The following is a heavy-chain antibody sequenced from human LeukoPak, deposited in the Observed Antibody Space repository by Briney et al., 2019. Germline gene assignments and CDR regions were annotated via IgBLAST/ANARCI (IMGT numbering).Heavy chain of an antibody. CDR1: GNSFGDYY. CDR2: IYTSGST. V-gene: IGHV4-4*07. Sequence: SETLSLTCTVSGNSFGDYYWSWIRQPAGKGLEWIGRIYTSGSTNYNPSLKSRVTISVDTSKNQFSLRLSSVTAADTAVYYCARVTGYVMEDYFDYWGQGTLVTVSS. D-gene: IGHD6-13*01. J-gene: IGHJ4*02. CDR3: ARVTGYVMEDYFDY.